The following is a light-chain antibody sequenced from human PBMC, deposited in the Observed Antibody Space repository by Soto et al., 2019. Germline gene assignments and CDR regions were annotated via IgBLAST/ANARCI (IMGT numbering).Light chain of an antibody. J-gene: IGKJ5*01. Sequence: EIVLTQSPATLSLSPGERATLSCRASQSVSNYLAWYQQKPGQAPRLLIYAASNRATGIPARFSGSGSGTDFTLTIISLEPEDFEVYYCQQRSSWPITFGQGTRLEIK. V-gene: IGKV3-11*01. CDR1: QSVSNY. CDR3: QQRSSWPIT. CDR2: AAS.